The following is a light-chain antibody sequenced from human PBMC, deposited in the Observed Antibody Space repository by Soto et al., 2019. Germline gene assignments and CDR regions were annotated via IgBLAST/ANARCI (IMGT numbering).Light chain of an antibody. Sequence: ENVLTQSPATLSLSSGERATLSCRASQDVGGQLNWYQHKPGQPPRLLIYDTYKRATGIPARFSGSGSGTDFTLIINSLQTEDLALYYCQQRADWPNTFGQGTRLEIK. CDR2: DTY. CDR1: QDVGGQ. CDR3: QQRADWPNT. J-gene: IGKJ5*01. V-gene: IGKV3-11*01.